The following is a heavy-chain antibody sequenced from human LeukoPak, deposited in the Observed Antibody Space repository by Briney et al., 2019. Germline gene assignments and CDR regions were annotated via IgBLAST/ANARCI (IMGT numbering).Heavy chain of an antibody. D-gene: IGHD2-2*01. CDR2: INHSGST. CDR3: ARGVDRYCSSTSCYGGWFHP. CDR1: GGSFSGYY. Sequence: SETLSLTCAVYGGSFSGYYWSWIRQPPGKGLEWIGEINHSGSTNYNPSLKSRVTISVDTSKNQFSLKLSSVTAADTAVYYCARGVDRYCSSTSCYGGWFHPWRQGTLVTVSS. V-gene: IGHV4-34*01. J-gene: IGHJ5*02.